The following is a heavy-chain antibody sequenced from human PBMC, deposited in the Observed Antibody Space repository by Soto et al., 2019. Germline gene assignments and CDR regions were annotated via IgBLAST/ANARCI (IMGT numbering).Heavy chain of an antibody. D-gene: IGHD3-16*02. J-gene: IGHJ4*02. CDR2: ISSSSSYI. CDR3: ARWGFTFGGVIPTLQTKIKDY. CDR1: GFTFSSYS. Sequence: GGSLRLSCAASGFTFSSYSMNWVRQAPGKGLEWVSSISSSSSYIYYADSVKGRFTISRDNAKNSLYLQMNSLRAEDTAVYYCARWGFTFGGVIPTLQTKIKDYWGQGTLVTVSS. V-gene: IGHV3-21*01.